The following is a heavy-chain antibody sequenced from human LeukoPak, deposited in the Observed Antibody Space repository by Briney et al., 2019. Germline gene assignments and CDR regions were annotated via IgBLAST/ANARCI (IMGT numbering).Heavy chain of an antibody. Sequence: SETLSLTCAVYGGSFSGYYWSWIRQPPGKGLEWIGEINHSGSTNYNPSLKSRVTISVDTPKNQFSLKLSSVTAADTAVYYCARVGYSSGSDYWGQGTLVTVSS. V-gene: IGHV4-34*01. CDR2: INHSGST. CDR1: GGSFSGYY. J-gene: IGHJ4*02. D-gene: IGHD6-25*01. CDR3: ARVGYSSGSDY.